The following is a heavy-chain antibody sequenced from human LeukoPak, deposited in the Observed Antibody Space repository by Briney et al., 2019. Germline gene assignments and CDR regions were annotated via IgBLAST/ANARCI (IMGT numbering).Heavy chain of an antibody. D-gene: IGHD3-3*01. CDR3: VRESDVWSGPGIGRPLDV. CDR1: RFTFSNFA. CDR2: ISWNSGSI. Sequence: GGSLRLSCAASRFTFSNFAMHWVRQAPGKGLEWVSGISWNSGSIGYADSVKGRFTISRDNAKNSVSLQMDGLRAEDTAVYHCVRESDVWSGPGIGRPLDVWGKGTTVTVSS. J-gene: IGHJ6*04. V-gene: IGHV3-9*01.